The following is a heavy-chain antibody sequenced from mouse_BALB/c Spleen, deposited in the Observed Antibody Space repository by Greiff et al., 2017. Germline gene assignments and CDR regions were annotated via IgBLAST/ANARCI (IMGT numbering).Heavy chain of an antibody. Sequence: VQLKESGAELVKPGASVKLSCTASGFNIKDTYMHWVKQRPEQGLEWIGRIDPANGNTKYDPKFQGKATITADTSSNTAYLQLSSLTSEDTAVYYCARSYLSDWFAYWGQGTLVTVSA. CDR1: GFNIKDTY. CDR2: IDPANGNT. CDR3: ARSYLSDWFAY. J-gene: IGHJ3*01. D-gene: IGHD5-5*01. V-gene: IGHV14-3*02.